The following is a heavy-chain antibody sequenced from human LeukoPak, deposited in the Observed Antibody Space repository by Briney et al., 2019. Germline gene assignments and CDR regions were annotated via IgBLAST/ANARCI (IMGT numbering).Heavy chain of an antibody. V-gene: IGHV4-39*07. CDR2: IYYSGST. Sequence: SETLSLTCTVSGGSISSSSYYWGWIRQPPGKGLEWIGSIYYSGSTHYNPSLKSRVTISLDTSKNQFSLKLSSVTAADTAVYYCARDGEMATIENYFDYWGQGTLVTVSS. CDR3: ARDGEMATIENYFDY. D-gene: IGHD5-24*01. J-gene: IGHJ4*02. CDR1: GGSISSSSYY.